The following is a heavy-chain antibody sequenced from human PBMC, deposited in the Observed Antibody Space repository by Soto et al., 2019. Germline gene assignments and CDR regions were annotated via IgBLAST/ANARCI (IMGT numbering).Heavy chain of an antibody. CDR3: ARACTNGVSIGDYYHGLDV. CDR1: GYIFDSFG. J-gene: IGHJ6*02. Sequence: GASVKVSCKASGYIFDSFGINWVRRATGQGPEWMGRMDPITGQTDFGHLFQDRVTMTRDKSMNTAYMELSGLTSDDAGVYYCARACTNGVSIGDYYHGLDVWGQGTTVTVSS. V-gene: IGHV1-8*01. CDR2: MDPITGQT. D-gene: IGHD2-8*01.